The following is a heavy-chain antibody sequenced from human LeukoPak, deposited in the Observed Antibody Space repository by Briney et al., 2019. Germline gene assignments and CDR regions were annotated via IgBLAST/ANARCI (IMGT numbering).Heavy chain of an antibody. CDR3: AITTALDV. CDR2: MNPNSRNT. V-gene: IGHV1-8*01. J-gene: IGHJ6*04. CDR1: GYTFTSYD. D-gene: IGHD1-14*01. Sequence: ASVKVSCKASGYTFTSYDINWVRQATGQGLEWMGWMNPNSRNTGYAQKLQGRGTMSRNPCISPACSEAASLRSSRPGISYCAITTALDVWGKGTMVTVSS.